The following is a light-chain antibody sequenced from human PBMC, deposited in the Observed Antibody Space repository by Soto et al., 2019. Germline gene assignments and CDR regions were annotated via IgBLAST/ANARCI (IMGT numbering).Light chain of an antibody. J-gene: IGKJ1*01. CDR1: QNINTG. CDR2: DAS. Sequence: DIQMTQSPSTLSASVGDRVTVTCRASQNINTGLAWYQQKPGKAPNLLIYDASSLESGVPSRFSGSGSGREFTLTISSLQPDDFATYYCQRYTSFSSTFGQGTKVEVK. CDR3: QRYTSFSST. V-gene: IGKV1-5*01.